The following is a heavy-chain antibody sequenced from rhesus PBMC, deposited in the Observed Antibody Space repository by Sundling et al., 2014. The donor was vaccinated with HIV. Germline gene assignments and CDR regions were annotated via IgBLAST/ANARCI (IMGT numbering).Heavy chain of an antibody. CDR2: ISGSRGNT. V-gene: IGHV4-173*01. CDR3: ARLLVGSFDV. D-gene: IGHD2-21*01. CDR1: GGSISFNS. Sequence: QLQLQESGPGLVTPSETLSLTCAVSGGSISFNSWSWIRQPPGKGVEWVGRISGSRGNTDYSPSLKSRVTISTDTSNNEFSLRLNSVTAADTAVYFCARLLVGSFDVWGPGVLVTVSS. J-gene: IGHJ5-1*01.